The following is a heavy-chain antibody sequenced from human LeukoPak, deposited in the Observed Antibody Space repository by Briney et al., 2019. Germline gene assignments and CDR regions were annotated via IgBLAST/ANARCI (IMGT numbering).Heavy chain of an antibody. CDR3: ARDPRGSDGYL. Sequence: GGSLRLSCAASGFTFDDYAMHWVRQAPGKGLEWVSGISWNSGSIGYADSVKGRFTISRDNAKNSLYLQMNSLRAEDTAVYYCARDPRGSDGYLWGQGTLVTVSS. V-gene: IGHV3-9*01. D-gene: IGHD3-22*01. CDR2: ISWNSGSI. J-gene: IGHJ4*02. CDR1: GFTFDDYA.